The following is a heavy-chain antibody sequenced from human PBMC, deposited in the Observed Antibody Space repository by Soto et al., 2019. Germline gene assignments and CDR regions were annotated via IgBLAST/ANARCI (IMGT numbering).Heavy chain of an antibody. V-gene: IGHV3-30-3*01. D-gene: IGHD2-2*02. J-gene: IGHJ2*01. Sequence: QVQLVESGGGVVQPGRSLRLSCAASGFTFSSYAMHWVRQAPGKGLEWVAVISYDGSNKYYADSVKGRFTISRDNSKNTRYLQMNSLRAEYTAVYYCARDGALYCSSTSCYTITWYFDLWGRGTLVTVSS. CDR3: ARDGALYCSSTSCYTITWYFDL. CDR2: ISYDGSNK. CDR1: GFTFSSYA.